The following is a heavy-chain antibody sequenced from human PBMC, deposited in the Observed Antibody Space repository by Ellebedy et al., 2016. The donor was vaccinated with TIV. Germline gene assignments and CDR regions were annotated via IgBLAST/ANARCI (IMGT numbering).Heavy chain of an antibody. D-gene: IGHD6-19*01. CDR1: GFSLRNYA. CDR3: ARSVAVAGAAYLDS. J-gene: IGHJ4*02. V-gene: IGHV3-30*04. Sequence: PGGSLRLSCAAAGFSLRNYAMHWVRQPPGKGLQWVALISYAGSEKYYADFVRGRFTISRETSTNTLSLQMNSLRLDDTAVYYCARSVAVAGAAYLDSWGQGTLVSVSA. CDR2: ISYAGSEK.